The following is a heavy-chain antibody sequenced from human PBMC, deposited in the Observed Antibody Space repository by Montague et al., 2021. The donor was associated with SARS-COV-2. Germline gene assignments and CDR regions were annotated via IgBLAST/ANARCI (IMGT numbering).Heavy chain of an antibody. V-gene: IGHV4-59*01. CDR3: ARIWYSSGYQGIYYFDY. D-gene: IGHD3-22*01. J-gene: IGHJ4*02. Sequence: SETLPLTCTVSGGSISSYYWSWIRQPPGQGLEWIWYVYYSGSTNSNPSLKSQVPISVDTSKNQFSLKLSSVTAADTAVYYCARIWYSSGYQGIYYFDYWGQGTLVTVSS. CDR1: GGSISSYY. CDR2: VYYSGST.